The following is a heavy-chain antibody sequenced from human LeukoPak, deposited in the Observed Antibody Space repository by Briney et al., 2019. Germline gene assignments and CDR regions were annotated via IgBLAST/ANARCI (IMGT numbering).Heavy chain of an antibody. Sequence: VASVKVSCKASGYTFTGYYMHWVRQAPGQGLEWMGWINPNSGGTNYAQKFQGRVTMTRDTSISTAYMELSRLRSDDTAVYYCARGPYKYDGSGAFDIWGQGTMVTVSS. D-gene: IGHD3-22*01. CDR2: INPNSGGT. CDR1: GYTFTGYY. J-gene: IGHJ3*02. V-gene: IGHV1-2*02. CDR3: ARGPYKYDGSGAFDI.